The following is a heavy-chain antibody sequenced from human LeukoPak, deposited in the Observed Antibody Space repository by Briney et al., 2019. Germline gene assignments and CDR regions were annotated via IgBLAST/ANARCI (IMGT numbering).Heavy chain of an antibody. D-gene: IGHD4-11*01. CDR2: IIPIFGTA. CDR1: GCTFRSYA. Sequence: SVKVSCKASGCTFRSYAINGVRQAPAQGREGMGGIIPIFGTANYAQKFQGRVTITADDYTSTAYMELSSLRSEDTAVYYCARDTVTSQGRYYGMDVWGQGTTVTVSS. V-gene: IGHV1-69*13. J-gene: IGHJ6*02. CDR3: ARDTVTSQGRYYGMDV.